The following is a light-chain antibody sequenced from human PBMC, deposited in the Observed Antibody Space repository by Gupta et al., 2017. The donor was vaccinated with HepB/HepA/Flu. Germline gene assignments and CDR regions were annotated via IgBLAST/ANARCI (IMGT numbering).Light chain of an antibody. CDR1: QGIGNY. V-gene: IGKV1-16*02. Sequence: DIQMTQSPSSLSASVGDRVTITCRASQGIGNYLAWFQQKPGAAPKSLIYAASSLQSGVPSKSSGSVSATDFTLTISNLKPEDFATYSCQQYQRDPLTCGQGTRLEIK. J-gene: IGKJ5*01. CDR3: QQYQRDPLT. CDR2: AAS.